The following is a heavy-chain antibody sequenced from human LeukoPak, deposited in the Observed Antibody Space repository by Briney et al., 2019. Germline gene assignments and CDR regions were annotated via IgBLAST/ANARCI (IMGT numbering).Heavy chain of an antibody. Sequence: ASVKVSCKVSGYTLTELSMHWVRQAPGKGLEWMGGFDPEDGETIYAQKFQGRVTMTEDTSTVTAYMELSSLRSEDTAVYYCATVPSPTGSMTYYFDYWGQGTLVTVSS. D-gene: IGHD3-9*01. V-gene: IGHV1-24*01. CDR3: ATVPSPTGSMTYYFDY. CDR2: FDPEDGET. CDR1: GYTLTELS. J-gene: IGHJ4*02.